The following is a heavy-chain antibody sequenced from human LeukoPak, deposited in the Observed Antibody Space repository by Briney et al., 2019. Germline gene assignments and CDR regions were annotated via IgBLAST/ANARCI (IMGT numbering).Heavy chain of an antibody. J-gene: IGHJ4*02. Sequence: PGGSLRVSCAASGFTFSTYAMSWVRQAPGKGLEWVAVIWYDGRNKYYADSVKGRFTISRDNSKNTLYLQMNSLRAEDTAVYYCARVGTTYYYDSSGYYHDYYFDYWGQGTLVTVSS. CDR1: GFTFSTYA. CDR2: IWYDGRNK. D-gene: IGHD3-22*01. V-gene: IGHV3-33*08. CDR3: ARVGTTYYYDSSGYYHDYYFDY.